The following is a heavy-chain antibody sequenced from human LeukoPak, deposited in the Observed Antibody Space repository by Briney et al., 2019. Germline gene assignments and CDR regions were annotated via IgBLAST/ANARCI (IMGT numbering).Heavy chain of an antibody. CDR2: MNLNSGNT. J-gene: IGHJ6*02. D-gene: IGHD2-2*01. CDR1: GYTFTSYD. CDR3: ARGLVVVPAAMSDYYYYGMDV. V-gene: IGHV1-8*01. Sequence: ASVKVSCKAYGYTFTSYDINWVRQATGQGLEWMGWMNLNSGNTGYAHKFQGRVTMTRNTSISTAYMELSSLRSEDTAVYYCARGLVVVPAAMSDYYYYGMDVWGQGTTVTVSS.